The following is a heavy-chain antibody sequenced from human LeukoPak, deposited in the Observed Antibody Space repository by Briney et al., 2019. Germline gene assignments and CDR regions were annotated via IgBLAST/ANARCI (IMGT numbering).Heavy chain of an antibody. CDR1: GFTFSSYG. V-gene: IGHV3-30*02. CDR2: IRYDGSNK. D-gene: IGHD3-10*01. CDR3: AKDRYYTSGSYFGYFDY. Sequence: GGSLRLPCAASGFTFSSYGLHWVRQAPGKGLEWVAFIRYDGSNKYYEDSVKGRFTISRDNSKNTLYLQMNSLRAEDTAVYYCAKDRYYTSGSYFGYFDYWGQGTLVTVSS. J-gene: IGHJ4*02.